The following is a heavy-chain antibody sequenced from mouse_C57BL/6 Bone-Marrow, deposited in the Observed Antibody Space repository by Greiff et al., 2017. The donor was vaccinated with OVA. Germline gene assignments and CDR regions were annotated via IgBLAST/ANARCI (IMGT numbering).Heavy chain of an antibody. V-gene: IGHV6-3*01. Sequence: EVKVEESGGGLVQPGGSMKLSCVASGFTFSNYWMNWVRQSPEKGLEWVAQIRLKSDNYATHYAESVKGRFTISRDDSKSSVYLQMNNLRAEDTGIYYCTASSAWFAYWGQGTLVTVSA. CDR2: IRLKSDNYAT. CDR3: TASSAWFAY. J-gene: IGHJ3*01. CDR1: GFTFSNYW.